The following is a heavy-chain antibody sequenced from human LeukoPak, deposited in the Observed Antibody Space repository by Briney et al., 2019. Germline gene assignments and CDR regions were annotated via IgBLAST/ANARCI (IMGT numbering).Heavy chain of an antibody. Sequence: GGSLRLSCAASGFTFSSYAMSWVRQAPGKGLERVSAISGSGGSTYYADSVKGRFTISRDNSKNTLYLQMNSLRAEDTAVYYCAKDGDNSGYDSDAFDIWGQGTMVTVSS. CDR3: AKDGDNSGYDSDAFDI. CDR2: ISGSGGST. V-gene: IGHV3-23*01. J-gene: IGHJ3*02. CDR1: GFTFSSYA. D-gene: IGHD5-12*01.